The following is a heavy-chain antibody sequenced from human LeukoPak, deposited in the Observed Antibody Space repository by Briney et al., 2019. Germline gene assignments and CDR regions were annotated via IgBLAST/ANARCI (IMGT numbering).Heavy chain of an antibody. Sequence: ASVKVSCKSSGYTFTTYASYWVRQAPGQRLEWMGWINTGNGNTKYSEEFRGRVTFTRDSSANTAYMQLSNLRSEDMAVYYCARELWREYYDVLPGTLGYWGQGTLVTVSS. J-gene: IGHJ4*02. D-gene: IGHD3-9*01. CDR1: GYTFTTYA. CDR3: ARELWREYYDVLPGTLGY. CDR2: INTGNGNT. V-gene: IGHV1-3*03.